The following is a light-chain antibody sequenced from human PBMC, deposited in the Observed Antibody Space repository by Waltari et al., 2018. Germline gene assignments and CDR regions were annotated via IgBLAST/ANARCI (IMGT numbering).Light chain of an antibody. J-gene: IGKJ2*01. Sequence: DIQMTQSPSSLSASVGDRVTITCKASQDISNYLNWYQQKPGKAPKLLIYYASKLETGVPSRFSGSGSGTYFTFTISSLQPEDIATYYCQQYDNLPPYTFGQGTKLEIK. CDR2: YAS. CDR1: QDISNY. CDR3: QQYDNLPPYT. V-gene: IGKV1-33*01.